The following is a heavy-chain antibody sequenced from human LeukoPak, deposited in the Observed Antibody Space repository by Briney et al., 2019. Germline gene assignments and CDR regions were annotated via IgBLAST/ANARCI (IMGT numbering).Heavy chain of an antibody. CDR1: GGSISSGSYY. CDR3: ARHSRARITMVRGALTYNWFDP. CDR2: IYTSGST. J-gene: IGHJ5*02. Sequence: SETLSLTCTVSGGSISSGSYYWSWIRQPAGKGLEWIGRIYTSGSTNYNPSLKSRVTMSVDTSKNQFSLKLSSVTAADTAVYYCARHSRARITMVRGALTYNWFDPWGQGTLVTVSS. D-gene: IGHD3-10*01. V-gene: IGHV4-61*02.